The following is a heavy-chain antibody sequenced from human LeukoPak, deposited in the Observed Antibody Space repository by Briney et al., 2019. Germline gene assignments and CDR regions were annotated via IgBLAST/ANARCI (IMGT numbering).Heavy chain of an antibody. CDR2: ISYDGSNK. CDR3: AKVATSGSPRGSPDY. V-gene: IGHV3-30*18. D-gene: IGHD1-26*01. J-gene: IGHJ4*02. CDR1: GFTFSSYG. Sequence: GGSLRLSCAASGFTFSSYGMHWVRQAPGKGLEWVAVISYDGSNKYYADSVKGRFTISRDNSKNTLYLQMNSLRAEDTAVYYCAKVATSGSPRGSPDYWGQGTLVTVSS.